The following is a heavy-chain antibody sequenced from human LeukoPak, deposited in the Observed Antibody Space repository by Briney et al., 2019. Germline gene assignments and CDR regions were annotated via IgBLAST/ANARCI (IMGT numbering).Heavy chain of an antibody. J-gene: IGHJ4*02. Sequence: GESLKISRQGSGYSFNPYWIAWVPQVPGKGLEWMGIIYSGDSDTRYSPSFQGQITISADKSINTAYLRWSSLKASDTAMYYCARAYYCGGGSCKLEYWGQGTLVTVSS. CDR3: ARAYYCGGGSCKLEY. D-gene: IGHD2-15*01. CDR2: IYSGDSDT. CDR1: GYSFNPYW. V-gene: IGHV5-51*01.